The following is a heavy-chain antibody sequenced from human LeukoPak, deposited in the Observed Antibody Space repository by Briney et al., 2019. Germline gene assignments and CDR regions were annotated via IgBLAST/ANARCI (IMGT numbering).Heavy chain of an antibody. D-gene: IGHD2-2*01. CDR2: ISSSGSTI. CDR1: GFTFSDYY. CDR3: AKDQVPVVPAATKLYYYYGMDV. V-gene: IGHV3-11*01. J-gene: IGHJ6*02. Sequence: TSGGSLRLSCAASGFTFSDYYMSWIRQAPGKGLEWVSYISSSGSTIYYADSVKGRFTISRDNSKNTLYLQMNSLRAEDTAVYYCAKDQVPVVPAATKLYYYYGMDVWGQGTTVTVSS.